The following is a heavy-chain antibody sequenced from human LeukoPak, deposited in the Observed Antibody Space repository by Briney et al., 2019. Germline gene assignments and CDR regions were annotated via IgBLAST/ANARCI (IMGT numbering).Heavy chain of an antibody. Sequence: VASVKVSCKASGGTFSSYAISWVRQAPGQGLEWMGRIIPILGIASYAQKFQGRVTITADKSTTTTYMELSSLRSEDTAVYYCARQTIAAAAPDYWGQGTLVTVSS. V-gene: IGHV1-69*04. D-gene: IGHD6-13*01. CDR2: IIPILGIA. CDR3: ARQTIAAAAPDY. CDR1: GGTFSSYA. J-gene: IGHJ4*02.